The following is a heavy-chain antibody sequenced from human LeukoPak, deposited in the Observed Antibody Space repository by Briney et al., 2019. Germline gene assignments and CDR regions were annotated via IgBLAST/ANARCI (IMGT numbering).Heavy chain of an antibody. D-gene: IGHD3-22*01. CDR1: GGTFSSYA. J-gene: IGHJ6*02. CDR3: ARERTYYYDSSGYLYYYYGMDV. V-gene: IGHV1-69*04. CDR2: IIPILGIA. Sequence: ASVKVSCKASGGTFSSYAISWVRQAPGQGLEWMGRIIPILGIANYAQKFQGRVTITADKSTSTAYMELSSLRSEDTAVYYCARERTYYYDSSGYLYYYYGMDVWGQGTTVTVSS.